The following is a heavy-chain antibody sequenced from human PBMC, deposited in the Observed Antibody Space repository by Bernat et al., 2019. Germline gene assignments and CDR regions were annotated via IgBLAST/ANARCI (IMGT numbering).Heavy chain of an antibody. V-gene: IGHV3-15*07. CDR2: IKSKTDGGTS. CDR1: GFTFSNAW. Sequence: EVQLLESGGGLVKPGGSLRLSCAASGFTFSNAWMNWVRQAPGKGLEWVCRIKSKTDGGTSDYAAPVKGRFTIASDDSKNTLYLQMNSLKNEDTAVYYCTNGGYWFDHWGQGTLVTVSS. CDR3: TNGGYWFDH. D-gene: IGHD3-10*01. J-gene: IGHJ5*02.